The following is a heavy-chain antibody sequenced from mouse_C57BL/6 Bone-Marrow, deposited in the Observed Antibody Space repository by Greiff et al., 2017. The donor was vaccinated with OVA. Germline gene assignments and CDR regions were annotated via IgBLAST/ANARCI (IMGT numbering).Heavy chain of an antibody. CDR3: ARSPLYYGSSYGFAY. CDR1: GYTFPSYG. D-gene: IGHD1-1*01. Sequence: QVQLQQSGAELARPGASVKLSCKASGYTFPSYGISWVKQRTGQGLEWIGEIYPRSGNTYYNEKFKGKATLTADKSSSTAYMELRSLTSEDSAVYFCARSPLYYGSSYGFAYWGQGTLVTVSA. J-gene: IGHJ3*01. V-gene: IGHV1-81*01. CDR2: IYPRSGNT.